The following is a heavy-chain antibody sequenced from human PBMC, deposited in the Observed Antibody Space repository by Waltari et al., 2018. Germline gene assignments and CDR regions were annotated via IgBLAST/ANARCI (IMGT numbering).Heavy chain of an antibody. CDR1: GFTFTSSA. V-gene: IGHV1-58*01. J-gene: IGHJ3*02. CDR3: AADSQYYDFWSGYNGDAFDI. CDR2: IVVGSGNT. D-gene: IGHD3-3*01. Sequence: QMQLVQSGPEVKKPGTSVKVSCKASGFTFTSSAVQWVRQARGQRLEWIGWIVVGSGNTNYAQKFQERFTITRDRSTSTAYMELSSLRSEDTAVYYCAADSQYYDFWSGYNGDAFDIWGQGTMVTVSS.